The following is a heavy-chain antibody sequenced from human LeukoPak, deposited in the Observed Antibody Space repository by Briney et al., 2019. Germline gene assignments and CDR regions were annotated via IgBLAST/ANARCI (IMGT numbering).Heavy chain of an antibody. J-gene: IGHJ4*02. V-gene: IGHV4-59*01. CDR2: ISHRGST. Sequence: RSETLSLTRTVSVGSLSSYYWNWIRQPPGKGLEWIVYISHRGSTNYNTSLKSRVTISVDTSKNQFSLKLSSVTAADTAVYYCARGADSSGYYSIFYFDYWGQGTLVTVSS. CDR3: ARGADSSGYYSIFYFDY. D-gene: IGHD3-22*01. CDR1: VGSLSSYY.